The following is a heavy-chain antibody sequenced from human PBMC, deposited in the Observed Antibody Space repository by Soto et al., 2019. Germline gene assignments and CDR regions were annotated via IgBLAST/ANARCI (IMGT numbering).Heavy chain of an antibody. J-gene: IGHJ6*02. Sequence: QVRLQESGPGLVKPSETLSLTCTVSGGSISSYYWSWIRQPPGKGLEWIGYMYNTGSTIYNPSLQCRVTISVDPPMNHHALTLNSVTAADTAVYYCARDLWGYCGGDCVPLDVWGQGTTVTVSS. CDR2: MYNTGST. CDR3: ARDLWGYCGGDCVPLDV. D-gene: IGHD2-21*02. V-gene: IGHV4-59*01. CDR1: GGSISSYY.